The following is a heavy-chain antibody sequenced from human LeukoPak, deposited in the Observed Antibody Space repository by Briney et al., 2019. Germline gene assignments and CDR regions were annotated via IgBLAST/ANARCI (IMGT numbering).Heavy chain of an antibody. CDR1: GGPISTSSYY. J-gene: IGHJ4*02. D-gene: IGHD3-9*01. CDR2: IFYSGTT. CDR3: ARHLRREALTSSHFDY. V-gene: IGHV4-39*01. Sequence: PSETLSLTCAVSGGPISTSSYYWDWIRQSTGKGLEWIGSIFYSGTTYYNPSFTSRLTMSVDTSKNQFSLKLNSVTAADTAVYYCARHLRREALTSSHFDYWGQGTLVTVSS.